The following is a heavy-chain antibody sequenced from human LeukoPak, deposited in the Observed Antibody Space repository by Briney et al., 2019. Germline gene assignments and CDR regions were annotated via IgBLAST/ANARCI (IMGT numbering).Heavy chain of an antibody. CDR3: ARERSRAIGFDP. CDR1: GGFISGYY. CDR2: IYDSGST. Sequence: SETLSLTCIVSGGFISGYYWSWIRQPAGKGLEWIGRIYDSGSTNYNPSLESRVTMSVDTSKNQFSLKLSSVTAADTAVYYCARERSRAIGFDPWGQGTLVTVSS. V-gene: IGHV4-4*07. J-gene: IGHJ5*02. D-gene: IGHD2-2*01.